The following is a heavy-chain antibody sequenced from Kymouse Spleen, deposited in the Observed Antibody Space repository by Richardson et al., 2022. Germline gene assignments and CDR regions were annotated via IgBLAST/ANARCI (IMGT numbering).Heavy chain of an antibody. J-gene: IGHJ5*02. CDR1: GGSISSYY. Sequence: QVQLQESGPGLVKPSETLSLTCTVSGGSISSYYWSWIRQPPGKGLEWIGYIYYSGSTNYNPSLKSRVTISVDTSKNQFSLKLSSVTAADTAVYYCARNYYGSGSPNWFDPWGQGTLVTVSS. CDR2: IYYSGST. V-gene: IGHV4-59*01. CDR3: ARNYYGSGSPNWFDP. D-gene: IGHD3-10*01.